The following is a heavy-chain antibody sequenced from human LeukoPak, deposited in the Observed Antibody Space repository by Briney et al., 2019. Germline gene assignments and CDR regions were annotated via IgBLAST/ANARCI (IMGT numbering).Heavy chain of an antibody. Sequence: GGSLRLSCAASGFTFSSYGMHWVRQAPGKGLEWVAVMWFDGSNIYYADSVKGRFTVSRDNSKNTLYLQMNSLRAEDTAVYYCARDYSSSWLRFFDYWGQGTLVTVSS. CDR2: MWFDGSNI. CDR1: GFTFSSYG. CDR3: ARDYSSSWLRFFDY. D-gene: IGHD6-6*01. V-gene: IGHV3-33*01. J-gene: IGHJ4*02.